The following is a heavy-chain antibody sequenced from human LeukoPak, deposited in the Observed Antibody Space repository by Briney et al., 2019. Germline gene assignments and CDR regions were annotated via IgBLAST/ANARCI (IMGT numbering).Heavy chain of an antibody. Sequence: GRSLRLSCAASGFTFSTFAMYWVRQAPGKGLEWVAVISYDGSNKYYADSVKGRFTISRDNSKNTLYLQMNSLRAEDTAVYYCARDRAYMTTVMDYWGQGTLVTVSS. CDR3: ARDRAYMTTVMDY. CDR1: GFTFSTFA. V-gene: IGHV3-30-3*01. J-gene: IGHJ4*02. CDR2: ISYDGSNK. D-gene: IGHD4-11*01.